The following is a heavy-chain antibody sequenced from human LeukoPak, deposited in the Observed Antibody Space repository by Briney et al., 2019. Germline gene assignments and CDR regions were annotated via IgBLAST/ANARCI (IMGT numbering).Heavy chain of an antibody. CDR3: AKDAGVEMATIEDDAFDI. D-gene: IGHD5-24*01. CDR1: GFTVSSKF. CDR2: IYGGEST. J-gene: IGHJ3*02. Sequence: GGSLRLSCAASGFTVSSKFMAWVRQTPGKGLEWVSIIYGGESTYYADSVKGRFTISRDNSKNTLYLQMNSLRAEDTAVYYCAKDAGVEMATIEDDAFDIWGQGTMVTVSS. V-gene: IGHV3-53*01.